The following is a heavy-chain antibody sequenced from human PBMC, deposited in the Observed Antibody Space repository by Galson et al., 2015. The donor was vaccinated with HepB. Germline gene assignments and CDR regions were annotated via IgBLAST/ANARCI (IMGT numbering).Heavy chain of an antibody. CDR2: ITGGGGST. J-gene: IGHJ4*02. CDR3: AKGTTLSGWYSSDFDY. Sequence: SLRLSCAASGLTFGRYAMTWVRQAPGKGLEWVSTITGGGGSTYYADSVKGRVTISRDNSKNTLYLQLSSLRAEDTAVYFCAKGTTLSGWYSSDFDYWGQGTLVTVSS. D-gene: IGHD6-19*01. CDR1: GLTFGRYA. V-gene: IGHV3-23*01.